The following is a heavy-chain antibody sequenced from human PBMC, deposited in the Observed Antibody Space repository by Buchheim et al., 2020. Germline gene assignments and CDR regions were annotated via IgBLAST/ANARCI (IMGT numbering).Heavy chain of an antibody. D-gene: IGHD4-17*01. J-gene: IGHJ6*02. Sequence: QLQLQESGPGLVKPSETLSLTCTVSGGSISSSSYYWSWIRQPPGKGLEWIGEINHSGSTNYNPSLKSRVTISVDTSKNQFSLKLSSVTAADTAVYYCARGTSMMTTGYGMDVWGQGTT. V-gene: IGHV4-39*07. CDR2: INHSGST. CDR3: ARGTSMMTTGYGMDV. CDR1: GGSISSSSYY.